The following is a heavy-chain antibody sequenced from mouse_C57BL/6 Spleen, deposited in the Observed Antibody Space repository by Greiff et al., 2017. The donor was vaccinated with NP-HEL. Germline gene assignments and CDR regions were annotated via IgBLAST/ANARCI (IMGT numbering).Heavy chain of an antibody. J-gene: IGHJ4*01. D-gene: IGHD1-1*01. CDR3: ARKKNGSSYRDYAMDY. CDR2: INPSNGGT. CDR1: GYTFTSYW. V-gene: IGHV1-53*01. Sequence: QVQLKQPGTELVKPGASVKLSCKASGYTFTSYWMHWVKQRPGQGLEWIGNINPSNGGTNYNEKFKSKATLTVDKSSSTAYMQLSSLTSEDSAVYYCARKKNGSSYRDYAMDYWGQGTSVTVSS.